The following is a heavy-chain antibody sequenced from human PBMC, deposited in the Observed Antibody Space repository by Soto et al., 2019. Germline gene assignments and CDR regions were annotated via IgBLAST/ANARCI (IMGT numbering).Heavy chain of an antibody. J-gene: IGHJ3*02. CDR2: IHYSGST. CDR1: GGSISSYY. V-gene: IGHV4-59*12. Sequence: PSETLSLTCTVSGGSISSYYWSWIRQPPGKGLEWIGYIHYSGSTNYNPSLKSRVTISVDTSKNQFSLKLSSVTAADTAVYYCASRTVAVSDAFDIWGQGTMVTVS. D-gene: IGHD6-19*01. CDR3: ASRTVAVSDAFDI.